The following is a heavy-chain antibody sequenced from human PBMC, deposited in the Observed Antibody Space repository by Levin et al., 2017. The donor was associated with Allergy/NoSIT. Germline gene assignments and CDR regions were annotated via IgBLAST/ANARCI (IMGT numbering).Heavy chain of an antibody. CDR2: IYYSGST. J-gene: IGHJ4*02. D-gene: IGHD6-19*01. CDR3: ARQEEGGYSIAVAGPFDY. V-gene: IGHV4-39*01. CDR1: GGSISSSSYY. Sequence: SETLSLTCTVSGGSISSSSYYWGWIRQPPGKGLEWIGSIYYSGSTNYNPSLKSRVTISVDTSKNQFSLKLSSVTAADTAVYYCARQEEGGYSIAVAGPFDYWGQGTLVTVSS.